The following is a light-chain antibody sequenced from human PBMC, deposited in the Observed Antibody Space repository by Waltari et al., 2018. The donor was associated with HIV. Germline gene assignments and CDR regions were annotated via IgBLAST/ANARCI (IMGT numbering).Light chain of an antibody. CDR3: AAWDDILRGWL. CDR1: SSNIGSHY. CDR2: TDN. J-gene: IGLJ3*02. V-gene: IGLV1-47*01. Sequence: QSVLTQPPSASGTPGQRVTISCSGGSSNIGSHYVNWYQQFPGTAPKLLIYTDNQRPSGVPDRFSGSKSGTSASLAISGLRSEDEADYYCAAWDDILRGWLFGGGTKLTVL.